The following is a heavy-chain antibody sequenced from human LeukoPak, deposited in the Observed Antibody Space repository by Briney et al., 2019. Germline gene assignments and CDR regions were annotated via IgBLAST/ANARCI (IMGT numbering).Heavy chain of an antibody. CDR2: IYYSGST. J-gene: IGHJ6*03. V-gene: IGHV4-31*03. CDR3: ATKGQDYDFWSGFNYYYYYYMDV. Sequence: PSETLSLTCTVSGGSISSGGYYWSWIRQHPGKGLEWIGYIYYSGSTYYNPSLKGRVTISVDTSKNQFSLKLSSVTAADTAVYYCATKGQDYDFWSGFNYYYYYYMDVWGKGTTVTVSS. CDR1: GGSISSGGYY. D-gene: IGHD3-3*01.